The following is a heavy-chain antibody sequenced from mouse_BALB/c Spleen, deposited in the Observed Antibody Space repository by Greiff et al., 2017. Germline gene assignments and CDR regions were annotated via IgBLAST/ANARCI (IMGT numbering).Heavy chain of an antibody. CDR2: IWTGGGT. CDR1: GFSLTSYD. CDR3: VRDRSDYDGFDY. D-gene: IGHD2-4*01. V-gene: IGHV2-9-2*01. Sequence: QVQLKESGPGLVAPSQSLSITCTVSGFSLTSYDISWIRQPPGKGLEWLGVIWTGGGTNYNSAFMSRLSISKDNSKSQVFLKMNSLQTDDTAIYYCVRDRSDYDGFDYWGQGTTLTVSS. J-gene: IGHJ2*01.